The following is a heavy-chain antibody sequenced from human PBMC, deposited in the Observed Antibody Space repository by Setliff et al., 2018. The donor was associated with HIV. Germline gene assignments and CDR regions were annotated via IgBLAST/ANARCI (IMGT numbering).Heavy chain of an antibody. CDR1: GYTFTGHY. J-gene: IGHJ4*02. CDR2: VNPNSGDA. CDR3: ARDHIAARSVDY. V-gene: IGHV1-2*02. D-gene: IGHD6-6*01. Sequence: GALVKVSCKASGYTFTGHYLHWVRQAPGQGLEWLGWVNPNSGDAIYAQNFQGRVTMTRDTSTNTVYMELSSLRSEDTAVYYCARDHIAARSVDYWGQGTLVTVSS.